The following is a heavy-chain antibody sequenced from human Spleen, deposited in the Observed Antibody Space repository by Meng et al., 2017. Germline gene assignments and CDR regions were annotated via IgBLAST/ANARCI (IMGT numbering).Heavy chain of an antibody. Sequence: SETLSLTCVVSGGSFSDYYWSWIRQAPGKGLEWIGEINKGGSAIYNPSLGRRVTRSVDTSKNQFSLRLSSVTAADTAVYCCAVGGADFWGQGTLVTVSS. CDR2: INKGGSA. D-gene: IGHD3-16*01. CDR3: AVGGADF. V-gene: IGHV4-34*01. CDR1: GGSFSDYY. J-gene: IGHJ4*02.